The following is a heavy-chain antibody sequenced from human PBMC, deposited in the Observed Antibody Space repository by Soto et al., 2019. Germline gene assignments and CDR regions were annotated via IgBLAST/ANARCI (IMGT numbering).Heavy chain of an antibody. V-gene: IGHV1-2*02. CDR1: GYTFTGYY. Sequence: GASVKVSCKASGYTFTGYYMHWVRQAPGQGLEWMGWINPNSGGTNYAQKFQGRVTMTRDTSISTAYMELSRLRSDDTAVYYCARDHGHHSSGWVDYWGQGTLVTVSS. CDR2: INPNSGGT. CDR3: ARDHGHHSSGWVDY. J-gene: IGHJ4*02. D-gene: IGHD6-19*01.